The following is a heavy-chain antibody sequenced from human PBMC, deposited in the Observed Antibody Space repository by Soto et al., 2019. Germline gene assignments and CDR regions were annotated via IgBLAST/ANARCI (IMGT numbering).Heavy chain of an antibody. CDR3: AKADFWSVKGRHDY. D-gene: IGHD3-3*01. CDR1: GFTFSSYS. V-gene: IGHV3-23*01. J-gene: IGHJ4*02. CDR2: ISGSGGST. Sequence: GGSLRLSCAASGFTFSSYSMSWVRQAPGKGLEWVSAISGSGGSTYYADSVKGRFTISRDNSKNTLYLQMNSLRAEDTAVYYCAKADFWSVKGRHDYWGQGTLVTVSS.